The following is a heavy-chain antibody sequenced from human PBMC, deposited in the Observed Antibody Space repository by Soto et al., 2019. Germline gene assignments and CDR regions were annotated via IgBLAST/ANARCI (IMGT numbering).Heavy chain of an antibody. D-gene: IGHD4-17*01. V-gene: IGHV3-48*01. CDR2: ISGSSGAI. Sequence: EERLVESGGGVIQPGGSLRLSCVVSGIRFSSYSMNWDRQAPGKGLEWISYISGSSGAIYYAESVRGRFSISRDNAKNTLFLQMDTLSVEDTATYYCARENDYGDFTAWGQGTLVAVSS. J-gene: IGHJ4*02. CDR3: ARENDYGDFTA. CDR1: GIRFSSYS.